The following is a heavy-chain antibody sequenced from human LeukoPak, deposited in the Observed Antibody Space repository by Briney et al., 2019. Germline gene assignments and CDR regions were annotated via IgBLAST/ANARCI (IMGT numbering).Heavy chain of an antibody. CDR2: INPNGGGT. CDR1: GYTFTGYY. V-gene: IGHV1-2*02. CDR3: ARDRKGIAVTLMDY. Sequence: GASVKVSCKASGYTFTGYYMHWVRQAPGQGLEWMGWINPNGGGTNYAQKFQGRVTMTRDTSISTAYMELSRLRSDDTAVYYCARDRKGIAVTLMDYWGQGTLVTVSS. D-gene: IGHD6-19*01. J-gene: IGHJ4*02.